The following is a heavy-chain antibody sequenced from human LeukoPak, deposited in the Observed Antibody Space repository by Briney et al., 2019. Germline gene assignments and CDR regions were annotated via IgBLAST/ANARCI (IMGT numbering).Heavy chain of an antibody. Sequence: GGSLRLSCAASGFTFSDYYMSWIRQAPGKGLEWVSYISSSGSTIYYADSVKGRFTISRDNAKNSLYLQMNSLRAEDTAVYYCTSPPNIVVVPAAIFSTQGDYISPDCMDVWGKGTTVTVSS. CDR2: ISSSGSTI. CDR3: TSPPNIVVVPAAIFSTQGDYISPDCMDV. J-gene: IGHJ6*03. D-gene: IGHD2-2*02. CDR1: GFTFSDYY. V-gene: IGHV3-11*01.